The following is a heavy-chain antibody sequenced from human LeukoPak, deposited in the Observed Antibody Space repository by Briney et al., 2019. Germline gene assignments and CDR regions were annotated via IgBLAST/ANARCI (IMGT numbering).Heavy chain of an antibody. J-gene: IGHJ4*02. CDR1: GFTFSSYA. CDR3: AKGGGWSPAVLFDY. CDR2: ISRSGGST. V-gene: IGHV3-23*01. Sequence: GGSLRLSCAASGFTFSSYAMSWVRQAPGKGLEWVSAISRSGGSTYYADSVKGRFTISRDNSKNTLYLQMNSLRAEDTAVYYCAKGGGWSPAVLFDYWGQGTLVTVSS. D-gene: IGHD6-19*01.